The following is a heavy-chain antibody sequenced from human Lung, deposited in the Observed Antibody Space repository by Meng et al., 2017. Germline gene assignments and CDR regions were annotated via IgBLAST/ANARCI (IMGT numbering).Heavy chain of an antibody. CDR1: CYSFTNYG. CDR2: TSTYNSNR. Sequence: QVHLVQSGPEVRKPGASVKVSCQASCYSFTNYGINWVRQVPGKGLEWMGWTSTYNSNRNYAQSLQGRVTMTTDTSTTTAYMELRSLTFDDTAVYYCARGRHCSSTTCYLSDSWGQGTLVTVSS. D-gene: IGHD2-2*01. V-gene: IGHV1-18*01. CDR3: ARGRHCSSTTCYLSDS. J-gene: IGHJ4*02.